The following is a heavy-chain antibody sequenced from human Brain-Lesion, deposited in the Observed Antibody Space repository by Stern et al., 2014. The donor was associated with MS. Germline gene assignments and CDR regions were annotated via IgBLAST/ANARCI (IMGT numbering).Heavy chain of an antibody. Sequence: VQLVESGAEVKKPGASVKVSCKVSGYTLTELSMHWVRPAPRKGLEWMGGFDPEDGETIYAQKFQGRVTMTEDTSTDTAYMELSSLRSEETAVYYCATLSPGAGGNYYRHFDYWGQGTLVTVSS. CDR2: FDPEDGET. V-gene: IGHV1-24*01. J-gene: IGHJ4*02. CDR3: ATLSPGAGGNYYRHFDY. CDR1: GYTLTELS. D-gene: IGHD1-26*01.